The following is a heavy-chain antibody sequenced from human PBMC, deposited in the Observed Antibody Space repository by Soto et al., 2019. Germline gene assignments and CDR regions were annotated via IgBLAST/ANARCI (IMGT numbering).Heavy chain of an antibody. CDR2: IYYSGST. Sequence: SETLSLTCTVSGGSISSYYWSWIRQPPGKGLEWIGYIYYSGSTNYNPSLKSRVTISVDTSKNQFSLKLSSVTAADTAVYYCARVDGGWYGWLYPWGQGTLVTVSS. V-gene: IGHV4-59*01. CDR1: GGSISSYY. CDR3: ARVDGGWYGWLYP. J-gene: IGHJ5*02. D-gene: IGHD6-19*01.